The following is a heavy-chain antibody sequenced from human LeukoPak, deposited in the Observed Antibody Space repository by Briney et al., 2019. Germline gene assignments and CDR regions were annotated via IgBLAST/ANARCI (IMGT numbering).Heavy chain of an antibody. CDR3: ARYTAAAGVFGFDY. J-gene: IGHJ4*02. Sequence: SETLSLTCTVSGGSISSSSYYWGWIRQPPGKGLEWIGSIYYSGSTNYNPSLKSRVTISVDTSKNQFSLKRSSVTAADTAVYYCARYTAAAGVFGFDYWGQGTLVTVSS. CDR1: GGSISSSSYY. CDR2: IYYSGST. V-gene: IGHV4-39*07. D-gene: IGHD6-13*01.